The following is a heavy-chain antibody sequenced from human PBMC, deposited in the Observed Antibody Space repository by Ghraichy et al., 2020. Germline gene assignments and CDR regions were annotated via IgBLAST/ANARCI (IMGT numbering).Heavy chain of an antibody. CDR1: GGSISSSSYY. CDR3: ASGFCGGDCYSFWWFDP. CDR2: IYYSGST. D-gene: IGHD2-21*02. V-gene: IGHV4-39*01. J-gene: IGHJ5*02. Sequence: SETLSLTCTVSGGSISSSSYYWGWIRQPPGKGLEWIGSIYYSGSTYYNPSLKSRVTISVDTSKNQFSLKLSSVTAADTAVYYCASGFCGGDCYSFWWFDPWGQGTLVTVSS.